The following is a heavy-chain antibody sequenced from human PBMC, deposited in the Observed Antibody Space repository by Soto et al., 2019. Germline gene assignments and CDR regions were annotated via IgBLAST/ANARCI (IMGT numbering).Heavy chain of an antibody. CDR2: IYHSGST. Sequence: SGNLSLTCAVSSVSISSSNWWSWVRHPPGKGLEWIGEIYHSGSTNYNPSPKSRVTISVDKSKNQFSLKLSSVTAADTAVYYWATCSSGCHNLHFYCGQRTSVTVSS. J-gene: IGHJ4*02. V-gene: IGHV4-4*02. CDR1: SVSISSSNW. CDR3: ATCSSGCHNLHFY. D-gene: IGHD6-25*01.